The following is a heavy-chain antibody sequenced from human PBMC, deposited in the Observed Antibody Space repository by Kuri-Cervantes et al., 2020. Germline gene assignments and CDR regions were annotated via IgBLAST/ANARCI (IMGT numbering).Heavy chain of an antibody. CDR2: IFHSGTT. J-gene: IGHJ4*02. CDR1: GYSISGGHY. Sequence: SETLSLTCDVSGYSISGGHYWGWIRQPPGKGLEWIGRIFHSGTTWYNPSLKSRVTISVDTSKNQFSLRLSSMTAADTAIYYCARDRGYCSRTSCYTGLDYWGQGTPVTVSS. D-gene: IGHD2-2*02. V-gene: IGHV4-38-2*02. CDR3: ARDRGYCSRTSCYTGLDY.